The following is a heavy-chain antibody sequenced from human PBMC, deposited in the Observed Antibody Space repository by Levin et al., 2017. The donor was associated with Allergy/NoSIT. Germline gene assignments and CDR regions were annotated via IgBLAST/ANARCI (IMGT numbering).Heavy chain of an antibody. CDR1: GFTFRTYG. CDR3: VTGGAYSYAY. D-gene: IGHD3-10*01. Sequence: GGSLRLSCSASGFTFRTYGMHWVRQAPGKGLEFVSAVSGDGGTTDYTDSVRGRFTISRDNSKNTMYIQMSSLRTEDTAVYYCVTGGAYSYAYWGQGTLVTVSS. J-gene: IGHJ4*02. V-gene: IGHV3-64D*06. CDR2: VSGDGGTT.